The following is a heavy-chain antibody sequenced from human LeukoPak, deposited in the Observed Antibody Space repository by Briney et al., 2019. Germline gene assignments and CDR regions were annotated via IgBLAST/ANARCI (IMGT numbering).Heavy chain of an antibody. V-gene: IGHV4-34*01. D-gene: IGHD6-19*01. CDR2: INHSGST. J-gene: IGHJ6*03. CDR1: GGSFSGYY. CDR3: ARGAKYSSGWNHYYYYYVDV. Sequence: SETLSLTCAVYGGSFSGYYWSWIRQPPGKGLEWIGEINHSGSTNYNPSLKSRVTISVDTSKNQFSLKLSSVTAADTAVYYCARGAKYSSGWNHYYYYYVDVWGKGTTVTVSS.